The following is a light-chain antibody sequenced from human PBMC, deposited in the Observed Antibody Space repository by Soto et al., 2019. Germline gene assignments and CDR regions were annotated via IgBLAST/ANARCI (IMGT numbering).Light chain of an antibody. J-gene: IGKJ2*01. CDR2: GAS. CDR3: PQYHSRPT. V-gene: IGKV3-15*01. CDR1: QSVTSH. Sequence: EIVLTQSPATLAVARGERATLSCRASQSVTSHLAWYQQNPGQAPRLLIFGASTRATGIPARFSGSGSGTDFTLPISSLQSEDFAVYYCPQYHSRPTFGQGTKVDIK.